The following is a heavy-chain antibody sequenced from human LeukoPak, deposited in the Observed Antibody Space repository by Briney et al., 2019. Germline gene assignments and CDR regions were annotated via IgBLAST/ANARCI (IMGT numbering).Heavy chain of an antibody. Sequence: SVKVSCKASGGTFSSYAISWVRQAPGQGLEWMGGIIPIFGTANYAQKFQGRVTITTDESTSTAYMELSSLRSEDTAVFYCARDRSRWGALFDYWGQGTLVIVSS. D-gene: IGHD6-13*01. V-gene: IGHV1-69*05. CDR3: ARDRSRWGALFDY. CDR2: IIPIFGTA. CDR1: GGTFSSYA. J-gene: IGHJ4*02.